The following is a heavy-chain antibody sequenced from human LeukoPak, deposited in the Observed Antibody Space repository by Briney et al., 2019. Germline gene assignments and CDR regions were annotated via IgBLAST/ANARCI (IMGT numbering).Heavy chain of an antibody. D-gene: IGHD3-10*01. V-gene: IGHV4-4*07. CDR1: GGSISSYY. J-gene: IGHJ5*02. CDR3: ARDSNGSGSKYNWLDP. Sequence: PSETLSLTCTVSGGSISSYYWSWIRQPAGKGLEWIGRIYTSGSTNYNPSLKSRVTMSVDTSKNQFSLKLSYVTAADTAVYYCARDSNGSGSKYNWLDPWGQGTLVTVSS. CDR2: IYTSGST.